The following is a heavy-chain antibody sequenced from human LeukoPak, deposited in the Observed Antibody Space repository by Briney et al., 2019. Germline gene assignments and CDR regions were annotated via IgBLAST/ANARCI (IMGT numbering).Heavy chain of an antibody. CDR2: ISAYNGNT. Sequence: ASVKVSCKASGYTFTSYGISWVRQAPGQGLEWMGWISAYNGNTNYAQKLQGRVIMTTDTSTSTAYMELRSLRSDDTAVYYCARDRGDYDFWSGALVDWGQGTLVTVSS. V-gene: IGHV1-18*01. CDR1: GYTFTSYG. J-gene: IGHJ4*02. CDR3: ARDRGDYDFWSGALVD. D-gene: IGHD3-3*01.